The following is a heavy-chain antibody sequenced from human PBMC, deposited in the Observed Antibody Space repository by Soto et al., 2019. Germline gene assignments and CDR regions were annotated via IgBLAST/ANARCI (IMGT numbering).Heavy chain of an antibody. CDR1: GGSFSGYY. D-gene: IGHD7-27*01. V-gene: IGHV4-34*01. CDR3: ARMGNRRYYYLDV. CDR2: INHSGST. J-gene: IGHJ6*03. Sequence: PSETLSLTCAVYGGSFSGYYWSWIRQPPGKGLEWIGEINHSGSTNYNPSLKSRVTISLDTSKNQFSLKLSSVTAADTAVYYCARMGNRRYYYLDVWDKGTTVTV.